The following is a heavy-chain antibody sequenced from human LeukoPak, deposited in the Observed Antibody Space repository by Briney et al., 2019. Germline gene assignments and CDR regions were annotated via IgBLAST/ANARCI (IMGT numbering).Heavy chain of an antibody. D-gene: IGHD6-13*01. Sequence: SDTQTLICTVSGGPISSSSYYWRWIPQHPGKGLDWIGRIYYSGSTYYNPSLKSRVTTSVDTSKNLFTLKFTSVTAADSAVYYRALMSYGSTAAAYFYYWGQGTLVTVSS. J-gene: IGHJ4*02. V-gene: IGHV4-39*01. CDR3: ALMSYGSTAAAYFYY. CDR2: IYYSGST. CDR1: GGPISSSSYY.